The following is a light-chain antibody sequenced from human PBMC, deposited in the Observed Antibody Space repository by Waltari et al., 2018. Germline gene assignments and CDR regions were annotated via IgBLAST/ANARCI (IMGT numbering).Light chain of an antibody. CDR3: QKYYTVPLT. CDR2: GVS. CDR1: KGIYNY. V-gene: IGKV1-27*01. J-gene: IGKJ4*01. Sequence: DIQMTQSPASLSASIGDRVTITCRASKGIYNYVAWYQQKPGKVPKLLIYGVSTLQSGVPSRFSGSGSGTDFTLTISSLQPEDVATYYCQKYYTVPLTFGGGTKVEIK.